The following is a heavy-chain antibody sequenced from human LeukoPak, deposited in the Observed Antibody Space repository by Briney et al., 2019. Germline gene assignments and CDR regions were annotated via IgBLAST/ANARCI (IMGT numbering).Heavy chain of an antibody. D-gene: IGHD5-18*01. J-gene: IGHJ4*02. CDR2: IYPGDSDT. Sequence: GESLQISCKGSGYSFTSYWIGWVRQMPGKGLEWMGIIYPGDSDTRYSPSFQGQVTISADKSISTAYLQWSSLKASDTAMYYCATSHGGYSYGSSSDYWGQGTLVTVSS. CDR3: ATSHGGYSYGSSSDY. V-gene: IGHV5-51*01. CDR1: GYSFTSYW.